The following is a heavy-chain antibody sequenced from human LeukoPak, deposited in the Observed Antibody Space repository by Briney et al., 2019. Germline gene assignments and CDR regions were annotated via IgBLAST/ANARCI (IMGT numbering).Heavy chain of an antibody. CDR2: IYSGGST. V-gene: IGHV3-53*01. D-gene: IGHD3-16*01. Sequence: GGSLRLSCAASGFTVSSNYMSWVRQAPGKGLEWVSVIYSGGSTYYADSVKGRFTISRDNSKNTLYLQMNSLRAEGTAVYYCARIGGGYYFDYWGQGTLVTVSS. CDR1: GFTVSSNY. J-gene: IGHJ4*02. CDR3: ARIGGGYYFDY.